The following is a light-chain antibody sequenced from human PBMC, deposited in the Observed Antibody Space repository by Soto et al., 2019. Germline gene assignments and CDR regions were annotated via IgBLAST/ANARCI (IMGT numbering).Light chain of an antibody. CDR2: AAS. CDR3: QQANSFPLT. Sequence: DIQMTQSPSSLSASVGDRVTITCRASQSISSYLNWYQQKPGKAPKLLIYAASSLQSGVPSRFSGSESGTDFTLTIGGLQPEDFATYYCQQANSFPLTFGQGTKVDIK. CDR1: QSISSY. J-gene: IGKJ1*01. V-gene: IGKV1-39*01.